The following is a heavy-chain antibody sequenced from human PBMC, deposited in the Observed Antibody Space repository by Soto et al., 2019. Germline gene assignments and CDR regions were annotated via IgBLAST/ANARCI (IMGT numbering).Heavy chain of an antibody. V-gene: IGHV4-34*01. D-gene: IGHD3-3*01. CDR1: GGSFSGYY. Sequence: PSETLSLTCAVYGGSFSGYYWSWIRQPPGKGLEWIGEINHSGSTNYNPSLKSRVTISVDTSKNQFSLKLSSVTAADTAVYYCARGTSRRFLEWLLYRGVFDYWGQGTLVTVSS. J-gene: IGHJ4*02. CDR3: ARGTSRRFLEWLLYRGVFDY. CDR2: INHSGST.